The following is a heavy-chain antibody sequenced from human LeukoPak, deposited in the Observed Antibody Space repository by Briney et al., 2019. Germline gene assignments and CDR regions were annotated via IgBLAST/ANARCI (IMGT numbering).Heavy chain of an antibody. V-gene: IGHV4-30-2*01. CDR1: GGSNSRGVYP. Sequence: TLSLTCAVSGGSNSRGVYPWSWLRQPPGKGLEWLGYIYHSGSTYYNPSLKSRVTISVDTSKNQFSLKLSSVTAADTAVYYCARAISGGAVGAFDIWGQGTMFSVSS. D-gene: IGHD2-21*01. CDR2: IYHSGST. J-gene: IGHJ3*02. CDR3: ARAISGGAVGAFDI.